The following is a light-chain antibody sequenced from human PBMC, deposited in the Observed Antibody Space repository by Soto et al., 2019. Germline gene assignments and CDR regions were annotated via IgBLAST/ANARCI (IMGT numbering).Light chain of an antibody. CDR1: QSISSNY. J-gene: IGKJ4*01. CDR2: GAS. CDR3: QQYSSSPPT. V-gene: IGKV3-20*01. Sequence: ENVLKQSPGTLSLSPRHRATLSCRASQSISSNYLAWYRQKPGQAPRLLIYGASNRATGIPDRFSGSGSGTDFTLTISRLAPDDFAVYYCQQYSSSPPTFGGGTKVEMK.